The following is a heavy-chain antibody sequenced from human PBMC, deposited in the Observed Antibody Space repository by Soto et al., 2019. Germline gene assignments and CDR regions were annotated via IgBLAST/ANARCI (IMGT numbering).Heavy chain of an antibody. CDR3: ARRARPDFYYMDV. CDR1: GFTLSGYA. CDR2: ISSNGVGT. Sequence: EVQLAESGGGLAQPGGSLRLSCAASGFTLSGYAMDWVRQAPGKGLEYVSGISSNGVGTYYANSVQGRFTISRDNSKNTVYLQMGSLRPEDMAVCYCARRARPDFYYMDVWGKGTTVTVSS. D-gene: IGHD6-6*01. J-gene: IGHJ6*03. V-gene: IGHV3-64*01.